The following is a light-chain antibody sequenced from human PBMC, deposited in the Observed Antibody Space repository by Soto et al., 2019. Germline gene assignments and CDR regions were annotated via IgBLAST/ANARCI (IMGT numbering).Light chain of an antibody. CDR1: QTISTS. CDR3: QQYNSYSAT. V-gene: IGKV1-5*03. CDR2: XAS. Sequence: ATQTISTSLAWYQQIPGRAXXLLIXXASILDXVXXXRXSGSGSGTXXTLTISSLQPDDFATYYCQQYNSYSATFGQGTKVDIK. J-gene: IGKJ1*01.